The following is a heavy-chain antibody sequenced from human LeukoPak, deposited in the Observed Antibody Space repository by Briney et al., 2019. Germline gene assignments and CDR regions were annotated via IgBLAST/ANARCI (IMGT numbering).Heavy chain of an antibody. CDR1: GYTFTSYG. CDR3: ARGSRKSYYDILTGYYKSWFDP. J-gene: IGHJ5*02. D-gene: IGHD3-9*01. Sequence: ASVKVSCKASGYTFTSYGISWVRQAPGQGLEWMGWISAYNGNTNYAQKLQGRVTMTADTSTSTAYMELRSLRSDDTAVYYCARGSRKSYYDILTGYYKSWFDPWGQGTLVTVSS. CDR2: ISAYNGNT. V-gene: IGHV1-18*01.